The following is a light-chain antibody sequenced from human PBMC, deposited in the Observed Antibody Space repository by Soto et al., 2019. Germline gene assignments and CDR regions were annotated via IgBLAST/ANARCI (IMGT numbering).Light chain of an antibody. J-gene: IGLJ1*01. CDR2: EVT. CDR1: RREVGGYNY. V-gene: IGLV2-14*01. CDR3: SSYTISNTRPLG. Sequence: QSALTQPASVSGSPGQSITISCTGTRREVGGYNYVSWYQQYPGKSPKLLIDEVTHRPSGVSNLFSGSKSGNTASLTISVRQAEDEAEYYCSSYTISNTRPLGFGTGTKVTVL.